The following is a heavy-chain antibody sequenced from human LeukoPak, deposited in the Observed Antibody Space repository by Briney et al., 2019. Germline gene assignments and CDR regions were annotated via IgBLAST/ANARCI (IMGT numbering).Heavy chain of an antibody. CDR1: GVSISSYY. J-gene: IGHJ4*02. CDR3: ARGAKDSSGYYGDYFDY. CDR2: IYYSGST. V-gene: IGHV4-59*01. D-gene: IGHD3-22*01. Sequence: SETLSLTCTVSGVSISSYYWSWIRQPPGKGLEWIGYIYYSGSTNYNPSLKSRVTISVDTSKNQFSLKLSSVTAADTAVYYCARGAKDSSGYYGDYFDYWGQGTLVTVSS.